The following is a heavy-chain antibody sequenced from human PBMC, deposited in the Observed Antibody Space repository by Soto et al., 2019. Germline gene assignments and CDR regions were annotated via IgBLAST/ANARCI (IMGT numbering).Heavy chain of an antibody. V-gene: IGHV3-7*05. CDR2: IKQDGNER. J-gene: IGHJ4*02. D-gene: IGHD2-15*01. CDR1: GFTFSSYW. Sequence: EVQLVESGGGLVQPGGSLRLSCAASGFTFSSYWMSWVRQVPGKGLEWVANIKQDGNERYYVDSVKGRFTISRDNAKNSLCLQMNSLSAEDMAVYYCGRVKSLAGEYWGQGTLVTVS. CDR3: GRVKSLAGEY.